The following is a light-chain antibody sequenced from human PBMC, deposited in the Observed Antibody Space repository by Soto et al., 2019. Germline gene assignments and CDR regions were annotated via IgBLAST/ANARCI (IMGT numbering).Light chain of an antibody. Sequence: QSALTQPPSVSGSPGQSVAISCTGTSSDVGSYNRVSWYQQPPGTAPKLMIYDVNNRPSGVPDRFSGSKSGNTASLTISGLQAEDEAEYYCSSYTISSTYVFGTGTQLTVL. V-gene: IGLV2-18*02. CDR1: SSDVGSYNR. J-gene: IGLJ1*01. CDR3: SSYTISSTYV. CDR2: DVN.